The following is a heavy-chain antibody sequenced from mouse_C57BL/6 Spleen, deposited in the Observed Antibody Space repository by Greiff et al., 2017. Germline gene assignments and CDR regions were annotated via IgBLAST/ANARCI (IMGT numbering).Heavy chain of an antibody. CDR1: GYEFSSYW. CDR2: IYPGDGDT. D-gene: IGHD1-1*01. Sequence: QVQLQQSGAELVKPGASVKISCKASGYEFSSYWMNWVKHRPGKGLEWIGQIYPGDGDTNYNGKFKGKATLTADKSSSTAYMQLSSLTSEDSAVYFCARGGYYDWYFEVWGTGTTVTVSS. J-gene: IGHJ1*03. CDR3: ARGGYYDWYFEV. V-gene: IGHV1-80*01.